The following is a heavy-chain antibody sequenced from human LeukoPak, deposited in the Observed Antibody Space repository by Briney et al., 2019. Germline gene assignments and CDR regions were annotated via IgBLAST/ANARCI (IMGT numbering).Heavy chain of an antibody. CDR2: INWNGGST. Sequence: GGSLRLSCAASGFTFDDYGMSWVRQAPGKGLEWVSGINWNGGSTDYADSVKGRFTISRDNAKNSLYLQMDSLRAADPALYYCARRESTYQNYYYFYYMDVWGKGTTVTVSS. J-gene: IGHJ6*03. V-gene: IGHV3-20*04. CDR3: ARRESTYQNYYYFYYMDV. CDR1: GFTFDDYG.